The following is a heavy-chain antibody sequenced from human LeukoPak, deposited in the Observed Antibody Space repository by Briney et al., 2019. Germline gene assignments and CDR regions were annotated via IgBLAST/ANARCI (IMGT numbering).Heavy chain of an antibody. CDR3: GSGKCRYGDNWFDP. Sequence: PGRSLRLSCAASGFTFSSYAMHWVRQAPGKGLEWVAVISYDGSNKYYADSVKGRFTISRDNSKNTLYLQMNSLRAEDTAVYFCGSGKCRYGDNWFDPWGQGTLVTVSS. J-gene: IGHJ5*02. CDR2: ISYDGSNK. V-gene: IGHV3-30*03. D-gene: IGHD5-18*01. CDR1: GFTFSSYA.